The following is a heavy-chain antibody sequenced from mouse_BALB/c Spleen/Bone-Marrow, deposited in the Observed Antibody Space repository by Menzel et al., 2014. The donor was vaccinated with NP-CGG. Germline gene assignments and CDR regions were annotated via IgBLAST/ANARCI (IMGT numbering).Heavy chain of an antibody. D-gene: IGHD1-1*01. CDR2: IWAGGNT. J-gene: IGHJ3*01. CDR1: GFSLXSYG. CDR3: ASSYYGTSQFAY. Sequence: VKLEESGPGPVAPSQSLSITCTVSGFSLXSYGVHWVRQPPGKGLEWLGVIWAGGNTIYNSALMSRLSINKDNSKSHVFLKMNSLQTDGTAMYSCASSYYGTSQFAYWGQGTLVTVSA. V-gene: IGHV2-9*02.